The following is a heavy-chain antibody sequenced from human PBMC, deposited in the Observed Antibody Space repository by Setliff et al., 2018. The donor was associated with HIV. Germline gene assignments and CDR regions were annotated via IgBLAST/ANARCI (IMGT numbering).Heavy chain of an antibody. CDR3: ARDARWLQFPYFDY. CDR1: GGSISISSYY. D-gene: IGHD5-12*01. V-gene: IGHV4-39*07. CDR2: IYHSGST. J-gene: IGHJ4*01. Sequence: PSETLSLTCTVSGGSISISSYYWGWIRQPPGKGLEWIGSIYHSGSTYYNPSLKSRVTISVDTSKNQFSLKLSSVTAADTAVYYCARDARWLQFPYFDYWGQGTLVTVSS.